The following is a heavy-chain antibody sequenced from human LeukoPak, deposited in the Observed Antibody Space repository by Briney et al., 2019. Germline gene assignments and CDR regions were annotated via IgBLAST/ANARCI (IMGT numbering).Heavy chain of an antibody. D-gene: IGHD5-12*01. CDR1: GFTFSSYA. V-gene: IGHV3-64*01. J-gene: IGHJ4*02. CDR3: ARGPSGYHNT. CDR2: ISRNGGNT. Sequence: GGSLRLSCAASGFTFSSYAMHWVRQAPGKGLEYVSAISRNGGNTYYANSVKGRFTISRDNSKNTLYLQMNSLRAEDTAVYYCARGPSGYHNTGGQGTLVTVSS.